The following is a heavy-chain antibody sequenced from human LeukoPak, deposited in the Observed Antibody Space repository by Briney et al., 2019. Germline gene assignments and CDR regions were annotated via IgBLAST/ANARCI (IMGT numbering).Heavy chain of an antibody. CDR3: ARGQQLVRRSFDY. D-gene: IGHD6-13*01. CDR1: GFTFSSYS. Sequence: GGSLRLSCAASGFTFSSYSMNWVRQAPGKGLEWVSYISSSSSTIYYADSVKGRFTISRDNAKNSLYLQMNSLRAEDTAVYYCARGQQLVRRSFDYWGQGTLVTVSS. CDR2: ISSSSSTI. J-gene: IGHJ4*02. V-gene: IGHV3-48*01.